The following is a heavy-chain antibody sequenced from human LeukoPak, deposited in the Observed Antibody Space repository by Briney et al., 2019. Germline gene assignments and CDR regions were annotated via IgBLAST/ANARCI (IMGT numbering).Heavy chain of an antibody. CDR3: ANLFPGSSGPVN. J-gene: IGHJ4*02. CDR2: ISYDGSNK. Sequence: PGGSLRLSCAASGFTFSSYGMHWVRQAPGKGLEWVAVISYDGSNKYYADSVKGRFTISRDNSKNTLYLEMNSLRAEDTAVYYCANLFPGSSGPVNWGQGTLVTVSS. D-gene: IGHD6-19*01. CDR1: GFTFSSYG. V-gene: IGHV3-30*18.